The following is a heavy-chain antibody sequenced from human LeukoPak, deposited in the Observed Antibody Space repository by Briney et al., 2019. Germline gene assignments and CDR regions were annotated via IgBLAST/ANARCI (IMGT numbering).Heavy chain of an antibody. CDR1: GGSVSFYY. CDR3: ARHGTISSESYFDY. D-gene: IGHD1-14*01. J-gene: IGHJ4*02. V-gene: IGHV4-59*08. Sequence: SETLSLTCTVSGGSVSFYYWSWIRQPPGKGLEWLVYIYSSGSTNYNPSLKSRVTISVDTSKNQFSLRLSSVTAADTAVYYCARHGTISSESYFDYWGQGALVTVSS. CDR2: IYSSGST.